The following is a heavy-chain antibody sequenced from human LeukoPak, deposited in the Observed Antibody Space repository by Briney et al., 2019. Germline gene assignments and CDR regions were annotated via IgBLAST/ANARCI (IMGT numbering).Heavy chain of an antibody. D-gene: IGHD3-10*01. Sequence: SVKVSCKASGGTFSSYAISWVRQAPGQGLEWMGGIIPILGTANYAQKFQGRVTITADESTSTAYMELSSLRSEDTAVYYCAREDGSGSYISYWGQGTLVTVSS. CDR2: IIPILGTA. CDR1: GGTFSSYA. CDR3: AREDGSGSYISY. J-gene: IGHJ4*02. V-gene: IGHV1-69*13.